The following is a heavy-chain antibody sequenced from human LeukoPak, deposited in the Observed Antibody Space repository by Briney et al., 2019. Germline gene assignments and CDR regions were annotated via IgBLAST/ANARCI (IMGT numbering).Heavy chain of an antibody. J-gene: IGHJ4*02. CDR2: INWNGGST. CDR3: ARALETYYYDSSGYFDY. Sequence: GGSLRLSCAASGFTFDDYGMSWVRQAPGKGLEWVSGINWNGGSTGYADSVKGRFTISRGNAKNSLYLQMNSLRAEDTALYYCARALETYYYDSSGYFDYWGQGTLVTVSS. V-gene: IGHV3-20*04. D-gene: IGHD3-22*01. CDR1: GFTFDDYG.